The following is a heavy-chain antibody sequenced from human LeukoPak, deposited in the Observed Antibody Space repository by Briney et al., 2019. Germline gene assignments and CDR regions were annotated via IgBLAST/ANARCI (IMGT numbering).Heavy chain of an antibody. CDR3: ARVDTAMVAGGGDY. V-gene: IGHV1-2*02. CDR2: INPNSGGT. Sequence: ASVKVSCKASGYTFTGYYMHWVRPAPGQGLEWMGWINPNSGGTNYAQKFQGRVTMTRDTSISTAYMELSRLRSDDTAVYYCARVDTAMVAGGGDYWGQGTLVTVSS. D-gene: IGHD5-18*01. J-gene: IGHJ4*02. CDR1: GYTFTGYY.